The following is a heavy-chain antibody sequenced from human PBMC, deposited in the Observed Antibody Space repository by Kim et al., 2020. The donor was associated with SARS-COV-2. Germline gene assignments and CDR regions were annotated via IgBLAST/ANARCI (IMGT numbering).Heavy chain of an antibody. Sequence: GESLKISCKGSGLSFTSYLIIWVRQMPGKGLEWMGRIDPTDSHIAYSLSFQGRVTMSVDKSISTAYVQWSSLKASDTAMYYCAINGDYCRNGVCSEFDYWGQGTLLTVSS. V-gene: IGHV5-10-1*01. CDR2: IDPTDSHI. J-gene: IGHJ4*02. CDR3: AINGDYCRNGVCSEFDY. D-gene: IGHD2-8*01. CDR1: GLSFTSYL.